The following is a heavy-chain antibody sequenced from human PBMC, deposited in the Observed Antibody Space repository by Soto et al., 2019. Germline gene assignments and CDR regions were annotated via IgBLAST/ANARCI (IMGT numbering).Heavy chain of an antibody. Sequence: PGGSLRLSCAASGFTVSSNYMSWVRQAPGKGLEWVSVIYSGGSTYYADSVKGRFTISRDNSKNTLYLQMNSLRAEDTAVYYCARDLGVPALYYYYYMDVWGKGTTVTVPS. CDR3: ARDLGVPALYYYYYMDV. V-gene: IGHV3-66*01. CDR2: IYSGGST. J-gene: IGHJ6*03. D-gene: IGHD2-2*01. CDR1: GFTVSSNY.